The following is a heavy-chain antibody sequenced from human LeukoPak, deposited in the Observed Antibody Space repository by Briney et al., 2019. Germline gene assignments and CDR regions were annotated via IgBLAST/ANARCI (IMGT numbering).Heavy chain of an antibody. CDR2: IYYSGTT. Sequence: SETLPLTCTVSRGSISSGGYYWIWIPQPPGKGLEWIGYIYYSGTTYYNPSLKSRVTISVDTSKNQFSLKLSSVTAADTAVYFCAREARVHRAFDIWGQGTMVAVSS. CDR1: RGSISSGGYY. CDR3: AREARVHRAFDI. V-gene: IGHV4-31*03. J-gene: IGHJ3*02.